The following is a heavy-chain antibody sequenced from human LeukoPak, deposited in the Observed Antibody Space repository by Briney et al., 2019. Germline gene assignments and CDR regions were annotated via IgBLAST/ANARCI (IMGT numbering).Heavy chain of an antibody. V-gene: IGHV1-2*02. CDR1: GYTFTGYY. D-gene: IGHD1-1*01. CDR3: ARDVPENGSPKDLDI. Sequence: ASVKVSCKASGYTFTGYYMHWVRQAPGQGLEWMGWINPNSGGTNYAQKFQGRVTMTRDTSISTVYMELSRLRSDDTAVYYYARDVPENGSPKDLDIWGQGTMVTVSS. CDR2: INPNSGGT. J-gene: IGHJ3*02.